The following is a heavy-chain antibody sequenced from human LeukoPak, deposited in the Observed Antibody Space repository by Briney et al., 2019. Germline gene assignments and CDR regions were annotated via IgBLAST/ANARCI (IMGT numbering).Heavy chain of an antibody. J-gene: IGHJ4*02. CDR1: GGTFSSYA. Sequence: SVKVSCKASGGTFSSYAISWVRQAPGQGLEWMGGIIPIFGTANYAQKFQGRVTITADKSTSTAYMELSSLRSEDTAVYYCARVGMAARLPTYWGQGTLVTVSS. CDR3: ARVGMAARLPTY. V-gene: IGHV1-69*06. D-gene: IGHD6-6*01. CDR2: IIPIFGTA.